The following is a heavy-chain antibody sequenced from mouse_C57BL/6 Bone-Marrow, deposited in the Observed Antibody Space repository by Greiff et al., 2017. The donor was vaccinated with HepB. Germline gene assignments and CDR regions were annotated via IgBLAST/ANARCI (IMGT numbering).Heavy chain of an antibody. Sequence: EVKLMESGPGLAKPSQTVFLTCTVTGISITTGNYRWSWIRQFPGNKLEWIGYIYYSGTITYNPSLTSRTTITRDTPKNQFFLEMNSLTAEDTATYYCAREAYYSNLSYFDYWGQGTTLTVSS. J-gene: IGHJ2*01. CDR3: AREAYYSNLSYFDY. D-gene: IGHD2-5*01. V-gene: IGHV3-5*01. CDR2: IYYSGTI. CDR1: GISITTGNYR.